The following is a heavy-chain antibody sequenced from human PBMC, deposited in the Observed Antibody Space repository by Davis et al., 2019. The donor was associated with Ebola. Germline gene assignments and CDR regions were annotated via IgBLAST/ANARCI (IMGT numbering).Heavy chain of an antibody. CDR1: GLPFSAYF. D-gene: IGHD3-10*01. CDR2: SRNQENHYNT. V-gene: IGHV3-72*01. Sequence: GGSLRLSCGVSGLPFSAYFMDWVRLTPGTGLEWVGLSRNQENHYNTEYAASVRGRFTISRDDSKKSMYLQMNSLRAEDTAVYYCARDPFVGLLYYFDYWGQGTLVTVSS. J-gene: IGHJ4*02. CDR3: ARDPFVGLLYYFDY.